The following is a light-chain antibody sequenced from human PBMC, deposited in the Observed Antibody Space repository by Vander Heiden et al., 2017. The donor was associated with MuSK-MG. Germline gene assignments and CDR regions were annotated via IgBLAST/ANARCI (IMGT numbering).Light chain of an antibody. CDR1: QSISTY. J-gene: IGKJ2*01. CDR2: AVS. CDR3: HQRYSNPRMYT. Sequence: DIQMTQSPSSLSASVGDRVTITCRASQSISTYLNWYQQKPGKAPKVLIFAVSRLQRGVTSRFSGSGAGTDFTLTISSRQPEDFATYYCHQRYSNPRMYTFGQGTKLEIK. V-gene: IGKV1-39*01.